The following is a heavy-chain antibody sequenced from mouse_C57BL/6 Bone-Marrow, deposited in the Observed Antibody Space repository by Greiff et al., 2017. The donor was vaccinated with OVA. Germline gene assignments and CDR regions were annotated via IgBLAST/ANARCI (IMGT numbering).Heavy chain of an antibody. D-gene: IGHD1-1*01. CDR2: IYPGSGST. CDR1: GYTFTSYW. J-gene: IGHJ4*01. V-gene: IGHV1-55*01. CDR3: ARRPYYGSSRYYAMDY. Sequence: QVQLKQPGAELVKPGASVKMSCKASGYTFTSYWITWVKQRPGQGLEWIGDIYPGSGSTNYNEKFKSKATLTVDTSSSTAYMQLSSLTSEDSAVYYCARRPYYGSSRYYAMDYWGQGTSVTVSS.